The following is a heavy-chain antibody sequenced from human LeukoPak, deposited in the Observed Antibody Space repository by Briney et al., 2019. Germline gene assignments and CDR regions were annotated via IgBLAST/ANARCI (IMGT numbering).Heavy chain of an antibody. Sequence: GGSLRLSCAASGFIFNNYGLIWGRQAPGKGLEWVSAISNDGGGTQYADFVEGRFTISRDNSKNTLFLQMSSLRAEDTALYYCAKGSSGYFADLWGQGTLVTVSS. CDR1: GFIFNNYG. V-gene: IGHV3-23*01. D-gene: IGHD3-22*01. CDR2: ISNDGGGT. CDR3: AKGSSGYFADL. J-gene: IGHJ5*02.